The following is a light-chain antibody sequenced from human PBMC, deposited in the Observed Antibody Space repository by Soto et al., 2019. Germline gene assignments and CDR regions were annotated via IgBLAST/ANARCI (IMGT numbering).Light chain of an antibody. CDR1: QNISAF. Sequence: DIQMTQSPSTLSSSLGDRVSIACGASQNISAFLAWYQQKPGKAPRLLIFGASSLEGGVPSRFSGSVYGTDFTLTISSLQPDDFATYYCQQYKSYSPLTFGGGTKVDIK. CDR2: GAS. CDR3: QQYKSYSPLT. J-gene: IGKJ4*01. V-gene: IGKV1-5*01.